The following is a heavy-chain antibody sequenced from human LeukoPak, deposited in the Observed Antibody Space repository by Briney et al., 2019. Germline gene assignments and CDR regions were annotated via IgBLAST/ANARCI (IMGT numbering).Heavy chain of an antibody. CDR2: INHSGST. CDR1: GRSFSVYY. J-gene: IGHJ4*02. D-gene: IGHD4-23*01. CDR3: ARGSLRWERSRPDY. Sequence: PSDTLSLTCAVYGRSFSVYYWSWTRNPPGKGLEGLREINHSGSTNYNPSLKSRVTISVDTSKNQFSLKLSSVTAADTAVYYCARGSLRWERSRPDYWGQGTLVTVSS. V-gene: IGHV4-34*01.